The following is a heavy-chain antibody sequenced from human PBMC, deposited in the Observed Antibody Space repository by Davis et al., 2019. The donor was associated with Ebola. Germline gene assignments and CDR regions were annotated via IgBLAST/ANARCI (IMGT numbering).Heavy chain of an antibody. Sequence: GESLKISCAASGFTFSSYWMSWVRQAPGKGLEWVANIKQDGSDKYYVDSVKGRFTISSDNAKNSLHLQLNSLRAEDTAVYYCARDGSYSSSWYYYGMDVWGQGTTVTVSS. CDR1: GFTFSSYW. CDR3: ARDGSYSSSWYYYGMDV. D-gene: IGHD6-13*01. CDR2: IKQDGSDK. J-gene: IGHJ6*02. V-gene: IGHV3-7*01.